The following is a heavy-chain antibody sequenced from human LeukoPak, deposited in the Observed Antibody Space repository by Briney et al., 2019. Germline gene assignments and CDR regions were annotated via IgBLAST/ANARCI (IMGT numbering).Heavy chain of an antibody. V-gene: IGHV4-34*01. J-gene: IGHJ4*02. CDR3: ARLRGSYYLDYFDY. Sequence: PSETLSLTCAVYGGSFSGYYWSWIRQPPGKGLEWIGEINHSGSTNYNPPLKSRVTISVDTSKNQFSLKLSSVTAADTAVYYCARLRGSYYLDYFDYWGQGTLVTVSS. CDR2: INHSGST. CDR1: GGSFSGYY. D-gene: IGHD1-26*01.